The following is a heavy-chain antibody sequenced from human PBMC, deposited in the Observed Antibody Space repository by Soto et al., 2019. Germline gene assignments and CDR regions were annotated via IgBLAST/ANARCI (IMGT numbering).Heavy chain of an antibody. Sequence: QVQLQESGPGLVKPSQTLSLTCTVSGGSISSGDYYWSWIRQHPGKGLEWIGYIFYSGSTYYNPSLTSRVTISVDTSKHQFSLKLSSVTAADTAVYYCARDTRSSSYGMDVWGQGTTVTVSS. CDR1: GGSISSGDYY. D-gene: IGHD1-1*01. CDR2: IFYSGST. CDR3: ARDTRSSSYGMDV. V-gene: IGHV4-31*03. J-gene: IGHJ6*02.